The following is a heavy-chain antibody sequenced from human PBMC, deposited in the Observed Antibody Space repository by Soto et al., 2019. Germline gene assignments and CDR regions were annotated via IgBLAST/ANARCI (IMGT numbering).Heavy chain of an antibody. J-gene: IGHJ5*02. D-gene: IGHD6-13*01. CDR2: INHSGST. Sequence: SETLSLTCAVYGGSFSGYYWSWIRQPPGKGLEWIGEINHSGSTNYNPSLKSRVTISVDTSKNQFSLKLSSVTAAGTAVYYCASSFEYSSSFNSPNWFDPWGQGTLVTVSS. CDR1: GGSFSGYY. CDR3: ASSFEYSSSFNSPNWFDP. V-gene: IGHV4-34*01.